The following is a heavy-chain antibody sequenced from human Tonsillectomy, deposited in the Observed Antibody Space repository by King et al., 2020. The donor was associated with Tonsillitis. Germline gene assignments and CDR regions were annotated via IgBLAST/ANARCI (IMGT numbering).Heavy chain of an antibody. CDR2: IRSKAYGGTT. D-gene: IGHD1-14*01. J-gene: IGHJ6*03. CDR3: RQTTYYYYMDV. V-gene: IGHV3-49*04. Sequence: QLVQSGGGLVQPGRSLRLSCTASGFTFGDYAMSWVRQAPGKGLEWVGFIRSKAYGGTTEYAASVKGRFTISRDDSKSIAYLQMNSLKTEDTAVYYCRQTTYYYYMDVWGKGTTVTVSS. CDR1: GFTFGDYA.